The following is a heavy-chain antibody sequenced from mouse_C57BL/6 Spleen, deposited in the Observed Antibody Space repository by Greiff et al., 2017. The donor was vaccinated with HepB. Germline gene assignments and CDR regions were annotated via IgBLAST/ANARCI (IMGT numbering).Heavy chain of an antibody. CDR2: INPYNGGT. CDR1: GYTFTDYY. D-gene: IGHD1-1*01. CDR3: APITTVRGYFDY. J-gene: IGHJ2*01. V-gene: IGHV1-19*01. Sequence: EVKLVESGPVLVKPGASVKMSCKASGYTFTDYYMNWVKQSHGKSLEWIGVINPYNGGTSYNQKFKGKATLTVDKSSSTAYMELNSLTSEDSAVYYCAPITTVRGYFDYWGQGTTLTVSS.